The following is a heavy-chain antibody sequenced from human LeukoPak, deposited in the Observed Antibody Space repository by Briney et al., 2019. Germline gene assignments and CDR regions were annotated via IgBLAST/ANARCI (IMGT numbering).Heavy chain of an antibody. D-gene: IGHD6-13*01. Sequence: SQTLSLTCAISGDSVSSNSAAWNWIRQSPSRGLEWLGRTYYRSKWYNDYAVSVKSRITINPDTSKNQFSLQLNSVTPEDTAVYYCARESFGSVAAAGDGYNYFDYWGQGTLVTVSS. V-gene: IGHV6-1*01. CDR2: TYYRSKWYN. CDR1: GDSVSSNSAA. J-gene: IGHJ4*02. CDR3: ARESFGSVAAAGDGYNYFDY.